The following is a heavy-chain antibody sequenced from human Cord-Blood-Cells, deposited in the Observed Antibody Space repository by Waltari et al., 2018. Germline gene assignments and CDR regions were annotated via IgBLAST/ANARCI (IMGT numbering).Heavy chain of an antibody. CDR2: IYYSGST. Sequence: QLQLQESGPGLVTPSETLSLTCTVSGGSISSSRYYWGWLRQPPGKGLEWIGSIYYSGSTYYNPSLKSRVTISVDTSKNQFSLKLSSVTAADTAVYYCARISGSGWYFDYWGQGTLVTVSS. CDR3: ARISGSGWYFDY. J-gene: IGHJ4*02. D-gene: IGHD6-19*01. CDR1: GGSISSSRYY. V-gene: IGHV4-39*01.